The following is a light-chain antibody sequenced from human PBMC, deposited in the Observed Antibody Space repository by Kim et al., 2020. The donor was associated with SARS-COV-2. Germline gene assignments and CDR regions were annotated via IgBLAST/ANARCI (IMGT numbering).Light chain of an antibody. Sequence: PGERATLSRKARQGVGSHIFAWYQQKPGQAPRLLICGTSTRATGIPDRYSGSGSETDFTLTISRLEPKDFAVYYCQQYDGSPRTFGEGTKVDIK. CDR1: QGVGSHI. CDR2: GTS. V-gene: IGKV3-20*01. CDR3: QQYDGSPRT. J-gene: IGKJ1*01.